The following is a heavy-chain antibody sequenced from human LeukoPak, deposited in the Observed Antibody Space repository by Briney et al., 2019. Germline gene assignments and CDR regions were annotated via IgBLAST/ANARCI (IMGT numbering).Heavy chain of an antibody. Sequence: ASVKVSCKASGGTFSSYAISWVRQAPGQGLEWMGGIIPIFGTANYAQKFQGRVTITADESTSTAYMELSSLRSEDTAVYYCARVVGSSTHTYYFDYWGQGTLVTVSS. CDR2: IIPIFGTA. CDR3: ARVVGSSTHTYYFDY. J-gene: IGHJ4*02. V-gene: IGHV1-69*01. CDR1: GGTFSSYA. D-gene: IGHD6-13*01.